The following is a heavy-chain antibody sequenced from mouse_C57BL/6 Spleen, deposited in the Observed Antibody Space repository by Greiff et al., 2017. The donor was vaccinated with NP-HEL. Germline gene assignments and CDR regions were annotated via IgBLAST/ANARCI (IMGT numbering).Heavy chain of an antibody. CDR1: GYTFTSYG. CDR3: AREAPYYYGSSYWYFDV. V-gene: IGHV1-81*01. Sequence: VQLQQSGAELARPGASVKLSCKASGYTFTSYGISWVKQRTGQGLEWIGEIYPRSGNTYYNEKFKGKATLTADKSSSTAYMELRSLTSEDSAVYFCAREAPYYYGSSYWYFDVWGTGTTVTVSS. CDR2: IYPRSGNT. J-gene: IGHJ1*03. D-gene: IGHD1-1*01.